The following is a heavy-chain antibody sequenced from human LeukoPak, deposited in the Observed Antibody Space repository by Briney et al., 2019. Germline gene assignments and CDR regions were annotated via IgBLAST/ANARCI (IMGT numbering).Heavy chain of an antibody. J-gene: IGHJ4*02. CDR2: IYHSGST. CDR1: GYSISSGYY. D-gene: IGHD3-22*01. V-gene: IGHV4-38-2*02. Sequence: SETLSLTYTVSGYSISSGYYWGWILQPPGKGLEWIGSIYHSGSTYYNPSLKSRVTISVDTSKNQFSLKLSSVTAADTAVYYCARVKYYDSSYFDYWGQGTLVTVSS. CDR3: ARVKYYDSSYFDY.